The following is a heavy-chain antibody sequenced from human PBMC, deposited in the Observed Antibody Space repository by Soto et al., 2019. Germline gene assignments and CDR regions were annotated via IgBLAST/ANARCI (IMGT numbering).Heavy chain of an antibody. D-gene: IGHD5-12*01. Sequence: QVQLVESGGGVVQPGRSLRLSCAASGFTFSSYAMHWVRQAPGKGLEWVAVISYDGSNKYYADSVKGRFTISRDNSKNTLYPQMNSLRAEDTAVYYCAREGYSGYADYWGQGTLVTVSS. J-gene: IGHJ4*02. CDR3: AREGYSGYADY. CDR1: GFTFSSYA. V-gene: IGHV3-30-3*01. CDR2: ISYDGSNK.